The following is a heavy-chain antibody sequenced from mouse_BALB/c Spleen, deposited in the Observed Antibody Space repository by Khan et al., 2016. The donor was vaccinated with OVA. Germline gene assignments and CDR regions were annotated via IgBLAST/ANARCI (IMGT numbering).Heavy chain of an antibody. D-gene: IGHD2-14*01. J-gene: IGHJ4*01. CDR3: ARAYYRYDGYYAMDY. V-gene: IGHV2-6-4*01. Sequence: QVQLKESGPGLVAPSQSLSLTCTVSGFSLSRYNIHWVRQPPGKGLEWLGMIWGGGGTDYNSTLKSRLSISKDNSKSQVFLKMNSLQTDDTAMYYGARAYYRYDGYYAMDYWGQGTSVTVSS. CDR2: IWGGGGT. CDR1: GFSLSRYN.